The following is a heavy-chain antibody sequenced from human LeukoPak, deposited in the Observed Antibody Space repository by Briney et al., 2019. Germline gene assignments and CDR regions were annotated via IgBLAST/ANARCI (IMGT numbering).Heavy chain of an antibody. CDR3: AREIFFAPDV. J-gene: IGHJ6*02. CDR1: GGSFSVYY. D-gene: IGHD3-3*01. CDR2: INHSGST. Sequence: KPSETLSLTCAVYGGSFSVYYWSWIRQPPGKGLEWIGEINHSGSTNYNPSLKSRVTISVDTSKNQFSLKLSSVTAADTAVYYCAREIFFAPDVWGQGTTVTVSS. V-gene: IGHV4-34*01.